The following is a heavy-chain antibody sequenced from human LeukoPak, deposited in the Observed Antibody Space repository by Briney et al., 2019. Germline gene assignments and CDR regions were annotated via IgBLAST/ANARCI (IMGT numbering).Heavy chain of an antibody. CDR1: GFTFDDYT. CDR2: ISWNSGSI. V-gene: IGHV3-9*01. J-gene: IGHJ4*02. CDR3: AKDGRNNFDY. Sequence: AGGSLRLSRAASGFTFDDYTMHWVRQAPGKGLEWVSGISWNSGSIGYADSVKGRFTISRDNAKNSVYLQMNSLRAEDTALYYCAKDGRNNFDYWGQGTLVTVSS.